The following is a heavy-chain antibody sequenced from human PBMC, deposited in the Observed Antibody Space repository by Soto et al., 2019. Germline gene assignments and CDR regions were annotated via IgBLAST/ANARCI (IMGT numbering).Heavy chain of an antibody. Sequence: PSETLSLTCAVYGGSFSGYYWSWIRQPPGKGLEWIGEINHSGSTNYNPSLKSRVTISVDTSKNQFSLKPSSVTAADTAVYYCARTYYDFWSGSRFDYWGQGTLVTVSS. J-gene: IGHJ4*02. CDR1: GGSFSGYY. CDR2: INHSGST. CDR3: ARTYYDFWSGSRFDY. D-gene: IGHD3-3*01. V-gene: IGHV4-34*01.